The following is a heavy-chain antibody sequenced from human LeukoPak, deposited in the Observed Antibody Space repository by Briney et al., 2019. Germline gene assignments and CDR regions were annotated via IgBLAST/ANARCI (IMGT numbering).Heavy chain of an antibody. CDR2: IIPILGIA. CDR1: GGTFSSYA. V-gene: IGHV1-69*04. D-gene: IGHD5-24*01. J-gene: IGHJ4*02. Sequence: ASVKVSCKASGGTFSSYAISWVRQAPGQGLEWMGRIIPILGIANYAQKFQGRVTITAGKSTSTAYMELSSLRSEDTAVYYCARARRDGYNTPFGYWGQGTLVTVSS. CDR3: ARARRDGYNTPFGY.